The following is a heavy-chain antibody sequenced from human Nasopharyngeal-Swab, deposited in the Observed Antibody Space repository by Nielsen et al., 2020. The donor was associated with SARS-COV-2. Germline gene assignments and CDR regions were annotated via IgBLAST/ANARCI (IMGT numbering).Heavy chain of an antibody. CDR3: ARARGSSGYYYDYYYYMDV. CDR1: GFTFSSYA. D-gene: IGHD3-22*01. V-gene: IGHV3-30-3*01. CDR2: ISYDGSNK. J-gene: IGHJ6*03. Sequence: LSLTCAASGFTFSSYAMHWVRQAPGKGLEWVAVISYDGSNKYYADSVKGRFTISRDNSKNTLYLQMNSLRAEDTAVYYCARARGSSGYYYDYYYYMDVWGKGTTVTVSS.